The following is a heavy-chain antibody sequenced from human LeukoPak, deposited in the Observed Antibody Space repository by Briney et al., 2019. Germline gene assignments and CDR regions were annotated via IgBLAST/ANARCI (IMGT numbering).Heavy chain of an antibody. D-gene: IGHD2-15*01. CDR1: VFTFSIYG. Sequence: GGSLSLSCAASVFTFSIYGMHCVRQAPGKGLEWVAVISYDGSNKYYADSVKGRFTISRDNSKNTLYLQMNSLRAEDTAVYYCARDSRGYCSGGSCYGLNWFDPWGQGTLVTVSS. CDR3: ARDSRGYCSGGSCYGLNWFDP. J-gene: IGHJ5*02. V-gene: IGHV3-30*03. CDR2: ISYDGSNK.